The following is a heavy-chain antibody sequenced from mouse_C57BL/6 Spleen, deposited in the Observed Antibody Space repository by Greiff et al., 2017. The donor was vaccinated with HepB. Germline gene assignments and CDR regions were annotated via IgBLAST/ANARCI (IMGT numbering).Heavy chain of an antibody. Sequence: VKLMESGAELARPGASVKLSCKASGYTFTSYGISWVKQRTGQGLEWIGEIYPRSGNTYYNEKFKGKATLTADKSSSTAYMELRSLTSEDSAVYFCALTGSHFDYWGQGTTLTVSS. CDR3: ALTGSHFDY. CDR1: GYTFTSYG. J-gene: IGHJ2*01. D-gene: IGHD4-1*01. V-gene: IGHV1-81*01. CDR2: IYPRSGNT.